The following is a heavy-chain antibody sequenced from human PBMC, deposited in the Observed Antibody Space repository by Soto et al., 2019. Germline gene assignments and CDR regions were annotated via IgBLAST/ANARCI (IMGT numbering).Heavy chain of an antibody. D-gene: IGHD2-8*01. CDR1: GFTFISYT. V-gene: IGHV3-21*01. CDR3: ARDTSPEYIVPAPRRGVDV. J-gene: IGHJ6*02. Sequence: GGSLRLSCAASGFTFISYTMNWVRQAPGKGLEWVSSISSGSGSIYYSDSLKGRFTISRDNAMNSLYLQMNSLRAVGTAVYYCARDTSPEYIVPAPRRGVDVWGQGTTVTVSS. CDR2: ISSGSGSI.